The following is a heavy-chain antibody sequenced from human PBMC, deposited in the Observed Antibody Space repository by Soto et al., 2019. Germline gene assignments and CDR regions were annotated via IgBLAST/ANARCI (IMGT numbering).Heavy chain of an antibody. V-gene: IGHV3-30*18. J-gene: IGHJ4*02. D-gene: IGHD2-15*01. CDR2: ISYEGSHT. CDR1: GFIFSSYG. Sequence: QVQLVESGGGVVQPGRSLRLSCAASGFIFSSYGMHWVRQAPGKGLEWVAVISYEGSHTYYADSVKGRFTITRDNSKNTLDLQMNSLGPEDTAVYYCSKEVHCGGGSCSWSEGFDYWGQGTLLTVSS. CDR3: SKEVHCGGGSCSWSEGFDY.